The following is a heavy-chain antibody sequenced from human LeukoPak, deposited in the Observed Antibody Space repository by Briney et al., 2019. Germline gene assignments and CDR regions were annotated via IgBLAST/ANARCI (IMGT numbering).Heavy chain of an antibody. J-gene: IGHJ3*02. CDR1: GFTFSSYS. V-gene: IGHV3-48*04. D-gene: IGHD1-26*01. CDR2: ISSSSSTI. CDR3: AKDTPGGSDDAFDI. Sequence: PGGSLRLSCAASGFTFSSYSMNWVRQAPGKGLEWVSYISSSSSTIYYADSVKGRFTISRDNAKNSLYLQMNSLRAEDTAVYYCAKDTPGGSDDAFDIWGQGTMVTVSS.